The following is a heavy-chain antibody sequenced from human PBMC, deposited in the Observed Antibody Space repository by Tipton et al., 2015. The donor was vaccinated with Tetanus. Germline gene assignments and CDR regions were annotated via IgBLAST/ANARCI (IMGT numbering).Heavy chain of an antibody. Sequence: AASGFIFSSYGIHWVRQAPGKGLEWVAVSWHDGTDKYYADSVKGRFTISRDNSKNPLYLQMNSLRAEDTAVYYCAREADCSGGSCFSGDFDNWGQGTQVTVSS. CDR3: AREADCSGGSCFSGDFDN. CDR2: SWHDGTDK. V-gene: IGHV3-33*01. J-gene: IGHJ4*02. D-gene: IGHD2-15*01. CDR1: GFIFSSYG.